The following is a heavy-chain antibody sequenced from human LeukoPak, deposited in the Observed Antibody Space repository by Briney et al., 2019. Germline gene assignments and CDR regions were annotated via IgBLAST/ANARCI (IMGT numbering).Heavy chain of an antibody. CDR2: INPSGGST. J-gene: IGHJ6*03. D-gene: IGHD5-18*01. Sequence: ASVKVSCKASGYTFTGYYMHWVRQAPGQGLEWMGIINPSGGSTSYAQKFQGRVTITADKSTSTAYMELSSLRSEDTAVYYCARGARGYSHIYYYYYMDVWGKGTTVTVSS. CDR1: GYTFTGYY. CDR3: ARGARGYSHIYYYYYMDV. V-gene: IGHV1-46*01.